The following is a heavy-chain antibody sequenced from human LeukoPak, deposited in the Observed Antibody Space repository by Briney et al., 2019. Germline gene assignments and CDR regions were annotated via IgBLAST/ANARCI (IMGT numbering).Heavy chain of an antibody. CDR3: ARGEYTSGWFDY. CDR1: GYTFTGYY. V-gene: IGHV1-2*02. CDR2: INPNSGDT. J-gene: IGHJ5*01. D-gene: IGHD6-19*01. Sequence: ASVKVSCKASGYTFTGYYMHWVRQAPGQGLEWMGWINPNSGDTHYPQKFQGRVTMTGDTSISTSYMDLSRLTSDDTAVYYCARGEYTSGWFDYWGQGTLVTASS.